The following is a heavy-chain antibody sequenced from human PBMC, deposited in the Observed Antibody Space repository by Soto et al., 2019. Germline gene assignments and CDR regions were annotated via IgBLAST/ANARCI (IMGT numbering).Heavy chain of an antibody. CDR1: GGTLNSYG. Sequence: QVPLVQSGAEVKKPGSSVKVSCKTSGGTLNSYGINWVRQAPGQGLEYLGGIIPILKTTNYAQKSQDRVTITADESTSTVYMEMRSLTSEDTAGYYCARGSPDGYYASGIYGTYAFDLWGQGTMVTVSS. CDR2: IIPILKTT. V-gene: IGHV1-69*01. CDR3: ARGSPDGYYASGIYGTYAFDL. J-gene: IGHJ3*01. D-gene: IGHD3-10*01.